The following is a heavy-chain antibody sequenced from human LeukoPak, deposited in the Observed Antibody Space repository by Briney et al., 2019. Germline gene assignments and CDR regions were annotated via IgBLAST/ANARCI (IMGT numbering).Heavy chain of an antibody. J-gene: IGHJ5*02. D-gene: IGHD3-16*01. V-gene: IGHV1-24*01. Sequence: SVKVSCKVSGYTLTELSMHWVRQAPGKGLEWMGGFDPEDGETIYAQKFQGRVTITADESTSTAYMELSSLRSEDTAVYYCARDGKELWDWFDPWGQGTLVTVSS. CDR1: GYTLTELS. CDR2: FDPEDGET. CDR3: ARDGKELWDWFDP.